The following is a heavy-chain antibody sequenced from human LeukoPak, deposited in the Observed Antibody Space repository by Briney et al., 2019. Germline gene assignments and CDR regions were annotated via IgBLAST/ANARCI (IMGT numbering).Heavy chain of an antibody. CDR3: ARGRGYGSGSYCY. CDR2: INHSGST. Sequence: GALRLSCAVYGGSFSGYYWSWIRQPPGKGLEWIGEINHSGSTNYNPSLKSRVTISVDTSKNQFSLKLSSVTAADTAVYYCARGRGYGSGSYCYLGQGTLVTVSS. D-gene: IGHD3-10*01. V-gene: IGHV4-34*01. J-gene: IGHJ4*02. CDR1: GGSFSGYY.